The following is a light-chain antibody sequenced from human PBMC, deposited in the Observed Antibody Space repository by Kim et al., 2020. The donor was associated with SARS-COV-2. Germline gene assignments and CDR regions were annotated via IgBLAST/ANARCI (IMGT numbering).Light chain of an antibody. CDR2: GAS. CDR3: QQYNNRPPLT. V-gene: IGKV3-15*01. J-gene: IGKJ4*01. Sequence: EIVMTQSPATLSASPGESATLSCRASQSVSSNLAWYQQKPGQAPRLLIYGASTTATGIPARFSGSGSGTEFTLTISSLQSEDFAVYYCQQYNNRPPLTFGGGTKVDIK. CDR1: QSVSSN.